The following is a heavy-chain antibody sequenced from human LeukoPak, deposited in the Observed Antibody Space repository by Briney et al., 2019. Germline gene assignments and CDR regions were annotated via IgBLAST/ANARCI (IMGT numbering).Heavy chain of an antibody. CDR1: GGSFSGYY. CDR3: ARGRLRLLWFGESTPNLGRSPRLDY. J-gene: IGHJ4*02. CDR2: ITHSGST. Sequence: SETLSLTCAVYGGSFSGYYWSWLRQPPGKGLEWIGEITHSGSTNYNPSLKSRVTISVDTSKNQFSLKLSSVTAADTAVYYCARGRLRLLWFGESTPNLGRSPRLDYWGQGTLVTVSS. D-gene: IGHD3-10*01. V-gene: IGHV4-34*01.